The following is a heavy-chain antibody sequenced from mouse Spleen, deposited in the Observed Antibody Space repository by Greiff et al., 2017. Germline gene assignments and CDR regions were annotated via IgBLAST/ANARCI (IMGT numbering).Heavy chain of an antibody. J-gene: IGHJ2*01. CDR3: AREGDGSSYPYFDY. CDR2: IYPGDGDT. V-gene: IGHV1-82*01. D-gene: IGHD1-1*01. Sequence: VQLRQSGPELVKPGASVKISCKASGYAFSSSWMNWVKQRPGKGLEWIGRIYPGDGDTNYNGKFKGKATLTADKSSSTAYMQLSSLTSEDSAVYFCAREGDGSSYPYFDYWGQGTTLTVSS. CDR1: GYAFSSSW.